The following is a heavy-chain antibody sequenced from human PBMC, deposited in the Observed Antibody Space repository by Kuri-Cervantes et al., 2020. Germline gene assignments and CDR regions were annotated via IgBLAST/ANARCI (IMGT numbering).Heavy chain of an antibody. CDR3: ARDLVGYSYGDY. CDR2: ISSSGSTI. Sequence: GGSLRLSCAASGFTFSDYYMSWIRQAPGEGLEWVSYISSSGSTIYYTDSVKGRFTISRDNSKNTLYLQMNSLRAEDTAVYYCARDLVGYSYGDYWGQGTLVTVSS. D-gene: IGHD5-18*01. CDR1: GFTFSDYY. V-gene: IGHV3-11*04. J-gene: IGHJ4*02.